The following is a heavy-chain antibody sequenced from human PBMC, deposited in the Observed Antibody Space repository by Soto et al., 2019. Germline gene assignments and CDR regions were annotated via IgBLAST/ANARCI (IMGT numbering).Heavy chain of an antibody. CDR1: GFTYRSYA. J-gene: IGHJ6*02. CDR3: ARHTVTTDYYCYNGMDV. Sequence: EVQLLESGGGLVQPGGSLRLSCAASGFTYRSYAMSWVRQGPGKGLEWVSAISGSGGSTYHADSVKGRFTISRDNSKNTLYLQMNSRRAEDTAVYYCARHTVTTDYYCYNGMDVWGQGTTVSVS. CDR2: ISGSGGST. V-gene: IGHV3-23*01. D-gene: IGHD4-17*01.